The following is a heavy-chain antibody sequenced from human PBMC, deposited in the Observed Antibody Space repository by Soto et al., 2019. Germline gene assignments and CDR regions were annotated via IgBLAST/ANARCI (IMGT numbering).Heavy chain of an antibody. J-gene: IGHJ4*02. CDR3: ARPKDYDDCLDL. CDR1: GYTFTSYD. V-gene: IGHV1-8*01. CDR2: MNPNSGNT. D-gene: IGHD3-22*01. Sequence: ASVKVSCKASGYTFTSYDINWVRQTTGQGLEWMGWMNPNSGNTGYAPKFQGRVTMTRNTSISTAYMELSSLTSEDTAVYYCARPKDYDDCLDLWGQGTLVTVSS.